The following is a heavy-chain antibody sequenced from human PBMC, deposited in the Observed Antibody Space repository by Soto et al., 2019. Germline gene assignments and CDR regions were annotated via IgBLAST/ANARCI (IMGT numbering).Heavy chain of an antibody. V-gene: IGHV4-31*03. J-gene: IGHJ4*02. CDR1: GGSINSCGYY. D-gene: IGHD3-22*01. CDR2: IYYSGTT. CDR3: ARSGHYDSSGYYFDY. Sequence: SETLSLTCTVSGGSINSCGYYWSWIRQYPGKGLQWIGYIYYSGTTSYNPSLKSRVSISADTSKNQFSLKLKSVTAADTAVYYCARSGHYDSSGYYFDYWGQGTLVTVSS.